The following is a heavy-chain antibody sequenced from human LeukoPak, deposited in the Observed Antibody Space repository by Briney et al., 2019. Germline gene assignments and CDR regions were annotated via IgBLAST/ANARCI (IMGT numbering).Heavy chain of an antibody. V-gene: IGHV3-9*01. CDR2: ISWNSGSI. CDR1: GFTFDDYA. J-gene: IGHJ3*02. Sequence: PGGSLRLSCAASGFTFDDYAMHWVRQAPGKGLEWVSGISWNSGSIGYADSVKGRFTISRDNAKNSLYLQMNSLRAEDTASYYCWGYCSSTSCYAGPYDAFDIWGQGTMVTVSS. CDR3: WGYCSSTSCYAGPYDAFDI. D-gene: IGHD2-2*01.